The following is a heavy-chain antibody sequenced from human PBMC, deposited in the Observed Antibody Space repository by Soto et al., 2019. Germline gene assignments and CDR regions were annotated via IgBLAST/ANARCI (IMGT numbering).Heavy chain of an antibody. J-gene: IGHJ4*02. Sequence: SEPLSLTCAVYGGSFSGYYWTWIRQPPGKGLEWIGEINHSVRTNYNPSLKSRVTISVDTSKNQFSLKLSSVTAADTAVYYCARTRITIFGVVMASDYWGKGNIVIISS. CDR1: GGSFSGYY. D-gene: IGHD3-3*01. CDR3: ARTRITIFGVVMASDY. CDR2: INHSVRT. V-gene: IGHV4-34*01.